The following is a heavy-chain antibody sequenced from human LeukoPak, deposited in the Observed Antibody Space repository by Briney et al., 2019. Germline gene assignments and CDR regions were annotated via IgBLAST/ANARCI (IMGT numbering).Heavy chain of an antibody. J-gene: IGHJ4*02. CDR3: ARERRYYFDY. D-gene: IGHD1-1*01. V-gene: IGHV4-34*01. CDR1: GGSFSGYY. Sequence: SGTLSLTCAVYGGSFSGYYWSWIRQPPGKGLEWIGEINHSGSTNYNPSLKSRVTISVDTSKNQFSLKLSSVTAADTAVYYCARERRYYFDYWGQGTLVTVSS. CDR2: INHSGST.